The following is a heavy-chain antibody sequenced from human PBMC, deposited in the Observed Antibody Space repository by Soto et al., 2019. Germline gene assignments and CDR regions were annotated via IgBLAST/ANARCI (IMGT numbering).Heavy chain of an antibody. Sequence: GASVKVSCKASGYTFTTYGISWVRQAPGQGLEWMGWISAYNGDTNYAQKFQGRVSMTIDTSTTTAYMELRSLTSDDTAVYYCAKNGQPPYYYYAPNVWGQGTKVTLAS. J-gene: IGHJ6*02. D-gene: IGHD2-8*01. CDR3: AKNGQPPYYYYAPNV. V-gene: IGHV1-18*01. CDR2: ISAYNGDT. CDR1: GYTFTTYG.